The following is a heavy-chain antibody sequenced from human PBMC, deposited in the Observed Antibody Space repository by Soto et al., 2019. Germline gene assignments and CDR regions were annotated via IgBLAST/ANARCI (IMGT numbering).Heavy chain of an antibody. D-gene: IGHD3-10*01. J-gene: IGHJ4*02. CDR3: ASSNFRGTTHPRFDY. Sequence: SVKVSCQASGGTFSIYAIGWVRQAPGQGLEWMGGIXPIXXTXXXXXKXXGRVTITADESTSTAYMELSSLRSEDTAVYYCASSNFRGTTHPRFDYWGQGTLVTVSS. CDR2: IXPIXXTX. CDR1: GGTFSIYA. V-gene: IGHV1-69*13.